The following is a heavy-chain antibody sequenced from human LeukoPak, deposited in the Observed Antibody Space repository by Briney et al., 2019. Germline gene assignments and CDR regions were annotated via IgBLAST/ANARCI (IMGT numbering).Heavy chain of an antibody. V-gene: IGHV3-23*01. CDR2: ISGSGGST. J-gene: IGHJ4*02. CDR3: AKDIWRFSGSYFDY. Sequence: GGSLRLSCAASGFTFSSYAMSWVRQAPGKGLEWVSAISGSGGSTYYADSVKGRFTISRDNSKNTLYLQMNSLRAEDTAVSYCAKDIWRFSGSYFDYWGQGTLVTVSS. CDR1: GFTFSSYA. D-gene: IGHD1-26*01.